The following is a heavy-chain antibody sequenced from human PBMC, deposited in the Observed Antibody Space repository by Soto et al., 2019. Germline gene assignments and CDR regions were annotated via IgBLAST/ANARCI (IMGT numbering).Heavy chain of an antibody. V-gene: IGHV3-23*01. CDR2: ISGSGGST. Sequence: EVQLLESGGGLVQPGGSLRLSCAASGFTFSNYAMSWVRQAPGKGLEWVSAISGSGGSTYYADSVKGRFTISRDNSKNTLYLQMDSLRAEDTAVYYCAKDHTWIIADFDYWGQGTLVTVSS. J-gene: IGHJ4*02. CDR1: GFTFSNYA. CDR3: AKDHTWIIADFDY. D-gene: IGHD6-13*01.